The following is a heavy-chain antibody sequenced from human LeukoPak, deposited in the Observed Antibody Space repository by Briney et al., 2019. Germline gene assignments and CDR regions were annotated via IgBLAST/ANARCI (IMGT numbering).Heavy chain of an antibody. CDR3: ARVGSGWYDFDY. J-gene: IGHJ4*02. Sequence: GGSLRLSCAASGFTVSSNYMSWVRQAPGKGLEWVSVIYSGSSSTYYTDSVKGRFTISRHNSKNTLYLQMNSLRAEDTAVYYRARVGSGWYDFDYWGQGTLVTVSS. CDR1: GFTVSSNY. CDR2: IYSGSSST. V-gene: IGHV3-53*04. D-gene: IGHD6-19*01.